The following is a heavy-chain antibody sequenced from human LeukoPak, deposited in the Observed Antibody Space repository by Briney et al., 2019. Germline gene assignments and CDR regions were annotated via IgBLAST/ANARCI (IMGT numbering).Heavy chain of an antibody. CDR3: AKAGVWLPAV. CDR2: IHHSGNT. V-gene: IGHV4-4*02. Sequence: SETLSLTCTVSGGSVNSDNWWSWVRQPPGKGLEWIGEIHHSGNTNYSPSLKSRVTLSLDKSRNQFSLKLNSVTAADTAAYYCAKAGVWLPAVWGQGTLVTVSS. J-gene: IGHJ4*02. CDR1: GGSVNSDNW. D-gene: IGHD3-9*01.